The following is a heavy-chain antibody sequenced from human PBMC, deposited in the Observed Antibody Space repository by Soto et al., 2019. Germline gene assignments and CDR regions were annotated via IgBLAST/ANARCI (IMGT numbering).Heavy chain of an antibody. Sequence: SETLSLTCNVSGGSISTDKYYWSWIRQSPGKGLEWIGNIHYGGTTSCTPSLKSRLNISVDTSTNQFSLRLTSVSAADPAVYFSDREDKPLKLRGWLGLWGQGTLV. CDR3: DREDKPLKLRGWLGL. CDR1: GGSISTDKYY. D-gene: IGHD3-10*01. CDR2: IHYGGTT. V-gene: IGHV4-30-4*01. J-gene: IGHJ5*02.